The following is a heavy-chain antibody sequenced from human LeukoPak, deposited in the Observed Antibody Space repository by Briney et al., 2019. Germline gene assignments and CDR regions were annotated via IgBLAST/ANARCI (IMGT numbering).Heavy chain of an antibody. V-gene: IGHV3-33*01. D-gene: IGHD3-22*01. Sequence: GGSLRLSCAASGFTFSSYGMHWVRQAPGKGLEWEAVIWYDGSITYYADSVKGRFSISRDNSQNTLSLQMNSLRAEDTALYYCARDGSSGYYYGMDVWGQGTTVTVSS. CDR3: ARDGSSGYYYGMDV. J-gene: IGHJ6*02. CDR1: GFTFSSYG. CDR2: IWYDGSIT.